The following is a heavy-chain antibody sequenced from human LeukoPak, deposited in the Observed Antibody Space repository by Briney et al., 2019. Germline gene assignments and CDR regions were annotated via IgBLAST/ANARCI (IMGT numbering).Heavy chain of an antibody. CDR1: GGSISSYY. Sequence: SETLSLTCTVSGGSISSYYWSWIRQAPGKGLEWIGYIYYSGSTNYNPSLKSRVTISVDTSKNQFSLKLSSVTAADTAVYYCARTTAITPYFDYWGQGTLVTVSS. J-gene: IGHJ4*02. CDR2: IYYSGST. V-gene: IGHV4-59*01. D-gene: IGHD2-21*02. CDR3: ARTTAITPYFDY.